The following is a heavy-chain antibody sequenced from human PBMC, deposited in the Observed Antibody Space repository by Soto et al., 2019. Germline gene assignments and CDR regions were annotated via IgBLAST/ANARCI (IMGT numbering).Heavy chain of an antibody. Sequence: QVQLQESGPGLVKPSQTLSLTCTVSGGSISSGDYYWSWIRQPPGKGLEWIGYIYYSGSTYYNPSLKRRVTISVDTSKNQSSLKLSSVTAADTAVYYCARRVVVVAATLGGGGFDPWGQGTLVTVSS. J-gene: IGHJ5*02. D-gene: IGHD2-15*01. CDR1: GGSISSGDYY. CDR3: ARRVVVVAATLGGGGFDP. V-gene: IGHV4-30-4*01. CDR2: IYYSGST.